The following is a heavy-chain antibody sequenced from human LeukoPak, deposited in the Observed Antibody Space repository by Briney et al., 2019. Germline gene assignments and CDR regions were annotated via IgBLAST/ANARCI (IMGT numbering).Heavy chain of an antibody. CDR2: ISFDGNNK. V-gene: IGHV3-30*04. CDR1: GFTFSSSYA. CDR3: AREMAAVGTHFDY. J-gene: IGHJ4*02. D-gene: IGHD6-13*01. Sequence: PGGSLRLSCAASGFTFSSSYAFHWVRQAPGKGLEWVAVISFDGNNKKYADSVKGRFTISRDNTLYLQMNSLRPEDTAVYYCAREMAAVGTHFDYWGQGTLVSVSS.